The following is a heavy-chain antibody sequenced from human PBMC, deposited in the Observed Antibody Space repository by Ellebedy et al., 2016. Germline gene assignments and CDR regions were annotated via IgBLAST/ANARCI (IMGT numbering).Heavy chain of an antibody. CDR1: GFTFSTYG. CDR3: AKVDVVTALHYYGMDV. CDR2: ISFDGTQT. D-gene: IGHD2-21*02. V-gene: IGHV3-30*18. J-gene: IGHJ6*02. Sequence: GGSLRLXXAASGFTFSTYGMHWVRQAPGKGLEWVAGISFDGTQTLYADSVKGRFTISRDNSGNTLYLQMNSLRAEDTAVYYCAKVDVVTALHYYGMDVWGQGTKVTVSS.